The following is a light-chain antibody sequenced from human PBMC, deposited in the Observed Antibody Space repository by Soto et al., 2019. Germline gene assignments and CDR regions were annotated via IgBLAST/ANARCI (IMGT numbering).Light chain of an antibody. Sequence: ETVLTQSPGTLSLSPGERAILSCRASQSVSSTYLAWYQQKPGQAPRLLIYGASSRATGIPDRFSGSGSGTDFTLTISSLEPGDLAVYYCQQYGSSPRTFGQGTKVDIK. CDR2: GAS. V-gene: IGKV3-20*01. CDR3: QQYGSSPRT. J-gene: IGKJ1*01. CDR1: QSVSSTY.